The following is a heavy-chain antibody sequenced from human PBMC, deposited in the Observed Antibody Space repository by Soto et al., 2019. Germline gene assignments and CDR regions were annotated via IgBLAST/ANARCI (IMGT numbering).Heavy chain of an antibody. CDR3: ASRYCSSTSCDLDY. CDR2: INPSGST. Sequence: QVQLQQWGAGLLKPSETLSLTCAVYGGSFSGYYWSWIRQPPGKGLEWIGEINPSGSTNYNPSLRSRVTRSVDTSKIPFSLKLSSVTAADTAVYYCASRYCSSTSCDLDYWGQGTLVTVSS. CDR1: GGSFSGYY. V-gene: IGHV4-34*01. J-gene: IGHJ4*02. D-gene: IGHD2-2*01.